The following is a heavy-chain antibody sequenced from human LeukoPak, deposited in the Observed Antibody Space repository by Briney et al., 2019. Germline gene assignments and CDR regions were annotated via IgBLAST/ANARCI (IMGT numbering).Heavy chain of an antibody. CDR3: ARATSYYYDSSGYWGGNWFDP. J-gene: IGHJ5*02. Sequence: KPSETLSLTCTVSGGSISSSSYYWGWIRQPPGKGLEWIGSIYYSGSTYYNPSLKSRVTISVDTSKNQFSLKLSSVTAADTAVYYCARATSYYYDSSGYWGGNWFDPWGQGTLVTVSS. CDR1: GGSISSSSYY. V-gene: IGHV4-39*07. CDR2: IYYSGST. D-gene: IGHD3-22*01.